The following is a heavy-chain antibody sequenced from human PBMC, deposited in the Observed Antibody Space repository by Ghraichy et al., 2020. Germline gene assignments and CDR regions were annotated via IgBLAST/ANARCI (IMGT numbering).Heavy chain of an antibody. Sequence: GGSLRLSCAASGLTFRNYAMSWVRRAPGKGLEWVSAISDSGGSTYYADSVKGRFTISRDNSKNTLYLQMNSLGADDTAVYYCAKDSGGARWLQLGRKLDYWGQGTLVTVSS. V-gene: IGHV3-23*01. CDR3: AKDSGGARWLQLGRKLDY. J-gene: IGHJ4*02. D-gene: IGHD5-24*01. CDR2: ISDSGGST. CDR1: GLTFRNYA.